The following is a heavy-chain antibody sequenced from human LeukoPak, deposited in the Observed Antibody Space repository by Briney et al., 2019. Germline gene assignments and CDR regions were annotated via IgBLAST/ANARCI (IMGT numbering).Heavy chain of an antibody. CDR1: GFTFSIYE. D-gene: IGHD6-13*01. CDR3: ARDSNTWYNAFDI. V-gene: IGHV3-48*03. Sequence: GGSLRLSCAASGFTFSIYEMNWVRQAPGKGLEWVSYISSSGSTLFYADSVKGRFTISRDNAKNSLYLQMNSLRAEDTAVYYCARDSNTWYNAFDIWGQGTMVTVSS. J-gene: IGHJ3*02. CDR2: ISSSGSTL.